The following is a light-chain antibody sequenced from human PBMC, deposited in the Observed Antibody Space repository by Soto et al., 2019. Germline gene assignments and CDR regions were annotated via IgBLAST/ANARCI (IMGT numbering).Light chain of an antibody. CDR2: DVT. Sequence: QSALTQPRSVSGSPGQSVTISCTGTSSDVGTYNYVSWYQQHPGKAPKLVIYDVTDRPSGVPDRFSGSKSGNTASLSISGLQAEDDADYYCCSYAGSFTVVFGGGTKVTVL. V-gene: IGLV2-11*01. CDR1: SSDVGTYNY. J-gene: IGLJ3*02. CDR3: CSYAGSFTVV.